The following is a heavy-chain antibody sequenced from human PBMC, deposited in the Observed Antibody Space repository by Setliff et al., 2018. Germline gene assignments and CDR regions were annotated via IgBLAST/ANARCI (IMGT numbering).Heavy chain of an antibody. V-gene: IGHV4-34*01. CDR2: INHYGST. J-gene: IGHJ4*02. CDR3: ARDKDKDFDF. CDR1: DGSFSDYY. Sequence: KTSETLSLTCAVYDGSFSDYYWSWIRQPPGKGLEWIGEINHYGSTKYKSSLKSRVTISRDNAKNTLYLQISRLGVEDTAVYYCARDKDKDFDFWGQGTLVTVS.